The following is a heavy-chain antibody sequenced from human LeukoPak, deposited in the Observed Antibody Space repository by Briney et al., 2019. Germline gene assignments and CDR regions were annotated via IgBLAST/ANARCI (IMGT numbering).Heavy chain of an antibody. J-gene: IGHJ4*02. CDR2: ISSTGSYI. V-gene: IGHV3-21*01. CDR1: GFTFSRDS. CDR3: ARERYYGSGSSYWPYYFDY. Sequence: GGSLRLSCAASGFTFSRDSMNWVRQAPGKGLEWVSSISSTGSYIYYTDSVKGRFTISRDNAKNSLYLQMNSLRAEDTAVYYCARERYYGSGSSYWPYYFDYWGQGTLVTVSS. D-gene: IGHD3-10*01.